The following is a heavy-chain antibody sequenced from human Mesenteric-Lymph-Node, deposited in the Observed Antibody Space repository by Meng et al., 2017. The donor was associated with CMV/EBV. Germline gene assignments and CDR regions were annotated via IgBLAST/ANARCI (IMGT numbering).Heavy chain of an antibody. J-gene: IGHJ4*02. Sequence: SETLSLTCTVSGYSISSGYYWGWSRQPPGKGLEWSRTIYHSGNTYYNSSLKSRVTISVDTSKNQFSLKLSTVTAADTAVYYCARGDKPKNLDYWGQGTLVTVSS. D-gene: IGHD1-14*01. V-gene: IGHV4-38-2*02. CDR1: GYSISSGYY. CDR3: ARGDKPKNLDY. CDR2: IYHSGNT.